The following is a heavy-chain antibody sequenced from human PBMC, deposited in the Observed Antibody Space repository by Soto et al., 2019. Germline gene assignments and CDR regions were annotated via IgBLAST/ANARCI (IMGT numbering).Heavy chain of an antibody. CDR2: INPNSGAT. J-gene: IGHJ5*02. CDR3: AGGGGTTRAPLP. Sequence: ASVKVSCKASGYTFTGYFIHWVRQAPGQGLEWMGWINPNSGATKYAQKFQGRVTMTRDTSINTAHMELSSLRSDDAAVYYCAGGGGTTRAPLPWGQVTLVTVSS. D-gene: IGHD1-1*01. CDR1: GYTFTGYF. V-gene: IGHV1-2*02.